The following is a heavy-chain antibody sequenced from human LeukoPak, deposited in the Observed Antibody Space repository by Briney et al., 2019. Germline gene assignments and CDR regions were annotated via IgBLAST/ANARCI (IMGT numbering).Heavy chain of an antibody. V-gene: IGHV3-7*01. CDR2: IKQDGSEK. CDR3: ARISRIFGVVIIKLFDY. CDR1: GFTFSSYW. Sequence: GGSLRLSCAASGFTFSSYWMSWVRQAPGKGLEWVANIKQDGSEKYYVDSVKVRFTISRDNAKNSLYLQMNSLRAEDTAVYYCARISRIFGVVIIKLFDYWGQGTLVTVSS. J-gene: IGHJ4*02. D-gene: IGHD3-3*01.